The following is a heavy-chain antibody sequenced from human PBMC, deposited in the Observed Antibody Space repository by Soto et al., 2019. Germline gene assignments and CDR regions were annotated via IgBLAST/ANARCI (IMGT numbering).Heavy chain of an antibody. J-gene: IGHJ3*02. Sequence: GASVKVSCKDSGYTFTTYGISWVRQAPGQGLEWMGWISGYNGITNYAQNLQGRVTMTTDTSTSTAYMELRSLRSDDTAVYFCARDPDYDILTGYTHDALDIWGQGTMVTVSS. CDR2: ISGYNGIT. V-gene: IGHV1-18*01. CDR1: GYTFTTYG. D-gene: IGHD3-9*01. CDR3: ARDPDYDILTGYTHDALDI.